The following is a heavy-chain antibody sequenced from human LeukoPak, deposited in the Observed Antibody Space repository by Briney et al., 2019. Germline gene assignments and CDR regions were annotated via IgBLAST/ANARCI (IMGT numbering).Heavy chain of an antibody. CDR3: ARARPTQQLVPLYYYYYGMDV. J-gene: IGHJ6*02. V-gene: IGHV1-8*01. CDR2: MNPNSGNT. D-gene: IGHD6-13*01. Sequence: GASVKVSCKASGYTFTRYDINWVRQATGQGLEWMGWMNPNSGNTGYAQKFQGRVTMTRNTSISTAYMELSSLRSEDTAVYYCARARPTQQLVPLYYYYYGMDVWGQGTTVTVSS. CDR1: GYTFTRYD.